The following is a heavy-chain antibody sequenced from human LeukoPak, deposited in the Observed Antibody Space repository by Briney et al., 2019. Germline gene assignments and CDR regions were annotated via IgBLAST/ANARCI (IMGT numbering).Heavy chain of an antibody. CDR3: AGRVTGYSSGYVY. V-gene: IGHV3-23*01. J-gene: IGHJ4*02. CDR1: GFTFSNYA. Sequence: GGSLRLSCVASGFTFSNYAMSRVRQAPEKGLDWVSVISGSAHKIRYADSVKGRFTISRDNSEDTVYLQMNNLRAEDTALYYCAGRVTGYSSGYVYWGQGTLVTVSS. D-gene: IGHD5-18*01. CDR2: ISGSAHKI.